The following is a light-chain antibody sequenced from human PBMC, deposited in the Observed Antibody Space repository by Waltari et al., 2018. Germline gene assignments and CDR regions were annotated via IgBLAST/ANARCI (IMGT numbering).Light chain of an antibody. V-gene: IGLV3-19*01. CDR2: GQN. CDR3: HSRDTSSTRF. J-gene: IGLJ2*01. CDR1: SLRRYS. Sequence: SSDLTQDPAVSVALGQTVRITCQGDSLRRYSASWYQQRPGPATILGLYGQNDRPSGITDRFSGSTTGNTASLTITGAQAEDEADYYCHSRDTSSTRFFGGGTRLTV.